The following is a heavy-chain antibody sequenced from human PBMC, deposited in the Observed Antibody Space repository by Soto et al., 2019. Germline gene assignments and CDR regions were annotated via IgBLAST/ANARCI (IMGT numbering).Heavy chain of an antibody. V-gene: IGHV3-7*03. Sequence: GGSLRLSCEASGLTLSSYWMNWVRQAPGKGREWVAIIKKDGSERRYVDSVKGRFTISRDNARNSLYLHMNDPRAEDTAVYYCAAGIGYLFDYWGRGTLVTVPQ. D-gene: IGHD5-12*01. CDR2: IKKDGSER. J-gene: IGHJ4*02. CDR3: AAGIGYLFDY. CDR1: GLTLSSYW.